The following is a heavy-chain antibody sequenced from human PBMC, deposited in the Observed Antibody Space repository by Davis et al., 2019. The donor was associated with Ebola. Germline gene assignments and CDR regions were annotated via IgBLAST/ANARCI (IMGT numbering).Heavy chain of an antibody. CDR1: GFTFSNYW. D-gene: IGHD3-16*02. J-gene: IGHJ4*02. CDR3: ARAEDIWGSYRYYYFDY. Sequence: HTGGSLRLSCAASGFTFSNYWMHWVRQVPGKGLVWVSRITRDGITTDYADYVKGRFTISRDNAKNTVYLQMNTLRAEDTAVYYCARAEDIWGSYRYYYFDYWGQGTPVTVSS. V-gene: IGHV3-74*01. CDR2: ITRDGITT.